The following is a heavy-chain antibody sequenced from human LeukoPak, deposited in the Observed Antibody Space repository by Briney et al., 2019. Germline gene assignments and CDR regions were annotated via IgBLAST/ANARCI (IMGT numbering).Heavy chain of an antibody. J-gene: IGHJ4*02. D-gene: IGHD3-3*01. CDR1: GGSISSGSYY. CDR2: IYASGST. CDR3: AREVPVSLRFLEWENFDS. Sequence: NPSETLSLTCTVSGGSISSGSYYWSWIRQPAGKGLEWIGRIYASGSTDYNPSLKSRVTISVDTSKNQFSLKLTPVTAADTAVYFCAREVPVSLRFLEWENFDSWGQGALVTVSS. V-gene: IGHV4-61*02.